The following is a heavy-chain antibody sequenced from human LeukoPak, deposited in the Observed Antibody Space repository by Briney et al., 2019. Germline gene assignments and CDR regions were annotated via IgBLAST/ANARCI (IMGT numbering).Heavy chain of an antibody. Sequence: GGSLRLSCAASGFTFSSYWMSWVRQAPGKGLEWVANIKQDGSEKYYVDSVKGRFTISGDNAKNSLYLQMNSLRAEDTAVYYCARDPRHHYGSGSYYNYWGQGTLVTVSS. CDR2: IKQDGSEK. V-gene: IGHV3-7*01. CDR3: ARDPRHHYGSGSYYNY. D-gene: IGHD3-10*01. CDR1: GFTFSSYW. J-gene: IGHJ4*02.